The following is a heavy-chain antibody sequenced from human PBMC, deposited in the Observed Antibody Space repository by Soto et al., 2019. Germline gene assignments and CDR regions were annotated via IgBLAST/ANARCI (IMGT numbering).Heavy chain of an antibody. CDR1: GGSVSSGSYY. D-gene: IGHD3-16*01. Sequence: SETLSLTCTVSGGSVSSGSYYWSWIRQPPGKGLEWIGYIYYSGSTNYNPSLKSRVTISVDTSKNQFPLKLSSVTAADTAVYYCAREGDYYGMDVWGQGTTVTVSS. CDR2: IYYSGST. J-gene: IGHJ6*02. V-gene: IGHV4-61*01. CDR3: AREGDYYGMDV.